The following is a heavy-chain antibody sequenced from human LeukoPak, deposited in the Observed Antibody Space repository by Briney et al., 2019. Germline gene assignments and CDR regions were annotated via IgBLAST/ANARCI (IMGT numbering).Heavy chain of an antibody. V-gene: IGHV4-39*07. Sequence: PSETLSLTCTVSGGSISITGYYWGWIRRPPGKGLEWIGSIYYSGSTYYNTPLKSRVTISVDRSKNQFSLKLSSVTAADTAVYYCARDQGNYGSGSYYPTPFDYWGQGTLVTVSS. J-gene: IGHJ4*02. CDR2: IYYSGST. CDR3: ARDQGNYGSGSYYPTPFDY. CDR1: GGSISITGYY. D-gene: IGHD3-10*01.